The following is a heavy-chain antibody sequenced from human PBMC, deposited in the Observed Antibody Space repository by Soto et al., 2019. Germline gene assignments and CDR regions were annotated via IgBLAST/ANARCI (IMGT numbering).Heavy chain of an antibody. V-gene: IGHV4-39*01. CDR2: LTYSGST. CDR3: EDVYGYYEPY. CDR1: GDSISSSSYY. J-gene: IGHJ4*01. D-gene: IGHD4-17*01. Sequence: QLQLQESGTGLVKPSETLSLTCSVSGDSISSSSYYWGWIRQPPGKGPEWIGTLTYSGSTYYIPSHKSRVPISVDPSKIQFSMNVSSATAADTAVDSCEDVYGYYEPYCGHGILVSVSS.